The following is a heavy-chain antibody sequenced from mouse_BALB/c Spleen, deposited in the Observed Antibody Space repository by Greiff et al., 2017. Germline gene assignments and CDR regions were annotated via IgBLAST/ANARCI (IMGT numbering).Heavy chain of an antibody. CDR2: ISSGGST. D-gene: IGHD2-2*01. CDR1: GFTFSSYA. Sequence: EVMLVESGGGFVKPGGFLKLFCAASGFTFSSYAMSWVRQTPEKRLEWVASISSGGSTYYPDSVKGRFTISRDNARNILYLQMSSLRSEDTAMYYCARGERDYYGFLTWFAYWGQGTLVTVSA. CDR3: ARGERDYYGFLTWFAY. V-gene: IGHV5-6-5*01. J-gene: IGHJ3*01.